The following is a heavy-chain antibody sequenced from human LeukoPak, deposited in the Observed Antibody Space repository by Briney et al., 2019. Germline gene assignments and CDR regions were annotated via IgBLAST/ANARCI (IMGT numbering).Heavy chain of an antibody. CDR2: ISSSGDYI. V-gene: IGHV3-21*01. Sequence: GGSLRLSCAASGFTFSSYTLNWVRQAPGKGLEWVSSISSSGDYIYYADSTKGRFTISRDNAKNSLYLQMNSLRGEDTAVYYCARGTMVTVNFDYWGQGTLVTVSS. CDR1: GFTFSSYT. D-gene: IGHD4-11*01. J-gene: IGHJ4*02. CDR3: ARGTMVTVNFDY.